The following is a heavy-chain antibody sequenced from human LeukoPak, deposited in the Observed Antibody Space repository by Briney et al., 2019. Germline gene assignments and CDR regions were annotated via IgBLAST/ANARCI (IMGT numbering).Heavy chain of an antibody. J-gene: IGHJ3*02. CDR2: ISWNSGRI. V-gene: IGHV3-9*01. CDR1: GFTFDDYV. D-gene: IGHD3-16*01. CDR3: AKDFYRLGEFDAFDN. Sequence: PGRSLRLSCAASGFTFDDYVMHWVRQAPGKGLEWVSGISWNSGRIGYADSVKGRFTISRDNAKNSLYLQMNSLRVEDTALYYCAKDFYRLGEFDAFDNWGQGTMVTVSS.